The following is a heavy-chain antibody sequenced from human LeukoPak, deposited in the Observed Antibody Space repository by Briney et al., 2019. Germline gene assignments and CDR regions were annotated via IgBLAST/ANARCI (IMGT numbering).Heavy chain of an antibody. CDR2: IYYSGST. CDR1: GGSISSYY. D-gene: IGHD5-18*01. Sequence: PSETLSLTCTVSGGSISSYYWSWIRQPPGKGLEWIGYIYYSGSTYYNPSLKSRVTISVDTSKNQFSLKLSSVTAADTGVYYCARSRIQLWNSPFDYWGQGTLVTASS. J-gene: IGHJ4*02. V-gene: IGHV4-59*06. CDR3: ARSRIQLWNSPFDY.